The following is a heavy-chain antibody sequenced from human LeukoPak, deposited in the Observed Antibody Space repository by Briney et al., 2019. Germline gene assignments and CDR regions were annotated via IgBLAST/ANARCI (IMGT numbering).Heavy chain of an antibody. CDR1: AFTFTIYS. J-gene: IGHJ4*02. CDR2: ICNVGSNK. CDR3: AKGKGLYDSSGYYYHYFDY. D-gene: IGHD3-22*01. Sequence: GKSLRLSCPPSAFTFTIYSIHWVRQVEGKVLEWVAFICNVGSNKYYADSVKGRFTISRDNSKNTLYLQMNSLSAEDTAVYYCAKGKGLYDSSGYYYHYFDYWGQGTLVTVSS. V-gene: IGHV3-33*06.